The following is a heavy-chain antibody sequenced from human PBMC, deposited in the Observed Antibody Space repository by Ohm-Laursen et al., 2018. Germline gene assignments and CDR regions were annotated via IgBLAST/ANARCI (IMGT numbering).Heavy chain of an antibody. J-gene: IGHJ4*02. D-gene: IGHD6-13*01. CDR1: GGSISSYY. CDR2: IYYSGST. CDR3: AAGYSSSWHYFDY. V-gene: IGHV4-59*01. Sequence: TLSLTCTVSGGSISSYYWSLIRQPPGKGLEWIGYIYYSGSTNYNPSLKSRVTISVDTSKNQFSLKLSSMTAADTAVYYCAAGYSSSWHYFDYWGQGTLVTVSS.